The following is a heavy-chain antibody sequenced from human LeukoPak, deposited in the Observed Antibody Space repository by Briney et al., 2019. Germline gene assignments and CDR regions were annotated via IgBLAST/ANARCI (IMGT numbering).Heavy chain of an antibody. CDR1: GYTFIGYY. CDR2: INPKSCGT. V-gene: IGHV1-2*02. D-gene: IGHD6-6*01. J-gene: IGHJ4*02. Sequence: SVNVSCKACGYTFIGYYLHWVRQAPAKGLEGMGWINPKSCGTNYAQKFQGRVRMTRDTSISTAYMEVSRLRSDDTAVYYCARDLGHMGIAARYSGYWGQGTLVTVSS. CDR3: ARDLGHMGIAARYSGY.